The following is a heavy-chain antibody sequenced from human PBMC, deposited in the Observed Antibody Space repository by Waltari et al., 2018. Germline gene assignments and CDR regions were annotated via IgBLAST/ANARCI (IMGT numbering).Heavy chain of an antibody. V-gene: IGHV4-38-2*02. J-gene: IGHJ3*02. Sequence: QVRLQESGPGLVRPSETLSLSCTVSGSSLNRGSYSGWYRQPPGKGLERIGSSYPTNIPYYNTSLKSRVTMSIDTSRNQFSLSLNSVTAADTAMYHCARQIATSGEWAFDIWGQGTMVTVAA. CDR1: GSSLNRGSY. D-gene: IGHD2-8*01. CDR2: SYPTNIP. CDR3: ARQIATSGEWAFDI.